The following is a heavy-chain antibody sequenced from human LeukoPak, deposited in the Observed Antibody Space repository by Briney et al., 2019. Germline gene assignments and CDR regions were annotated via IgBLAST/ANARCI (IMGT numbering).Heavy chain of an antibody. Sequence: ASVKVSCKASGYTFTSYGISWVRQAPGQGLEWMGWISAYNGNTNYAQKLQGRVTMTEDTSTDTAYMELSSLRSEDTAVYYCATETGVGAMDYYFDYWGQGTLVTVSS. J-gene: IGHJ4*02. D-gene: IGHD1-26*01. CDR3: ATETGVGAMDYYFDY. CDR1: GYTFTSYG. CDR2: ISAYNGNT. V-gene: IGHV1-18*01.